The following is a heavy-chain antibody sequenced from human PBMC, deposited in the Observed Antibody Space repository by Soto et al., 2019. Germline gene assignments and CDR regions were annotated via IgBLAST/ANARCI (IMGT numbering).Heavy chain of an antibody. V-gene: IGHV1-18*01. CDR2: ISAYNGNT. CDR1: GYTFTSYG. D-gene: IGHD3-3*01. J-gene: IGHJ5*02. CDR3: ARGLRSIFGVVIQYNWFDP. Sequence: GASVKVSCKASGYTFTSYGISWVRQAPGQGLDWMGWISAYNGNTNYAQKLQGRVTMTTDTSTSTAYMELRSLRSDDTAVYYCARGLRSIFGVVIQYNWFDPWGQGTLVTVS.